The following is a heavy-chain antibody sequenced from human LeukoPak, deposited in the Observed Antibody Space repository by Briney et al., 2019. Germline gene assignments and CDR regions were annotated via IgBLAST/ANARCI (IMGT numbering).Heavy chain of an antibody. D-gene: IGHD6-6*01. Sequence: GGSLRLSCAASGFDFSSNWMHWVRHAPGQGLVWVSRIKGDGISTNYADSVKGRFTISRDIAKNTLYLQMNSLRAEDTAVYYCALEYSSSNDAFDIWGQGTMVTVSS. V-gene: IGHV3-74*01. CDR2: IKGDGIST. CDR3: ALEYSSSNDAFDI. J-gene: IGHJ3*02. CDR1: GFDFSSNW.